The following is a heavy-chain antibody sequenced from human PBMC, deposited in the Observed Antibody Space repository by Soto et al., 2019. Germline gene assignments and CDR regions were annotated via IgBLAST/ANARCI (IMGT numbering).Heavy chain of an antibody. V-gene: IGHV3-74*01. D-gene: IGHD3-9*01. CDR1: GVTFSSYW. Sequence: GGSLRLSCAASGVTFSSYWMHWVRQAPGKGLVWVSRINSDGSSTSYADSVKGRFTISRDNAKNTLYLQMNSLRAEDTAVYYCAPYYDILTGYYLPWFDPWGQGTLVTVSS. CDR3: APYYDILTGYYLPWFDP. J-gene: IGHJ5*02. CDR2: INSDGSST.